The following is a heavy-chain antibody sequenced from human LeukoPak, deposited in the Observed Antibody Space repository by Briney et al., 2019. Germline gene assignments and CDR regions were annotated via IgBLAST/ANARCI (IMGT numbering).Heavy chain of an antibody. V-gene: IGHV3-30*04. CDR2: ISYDGSNK. J-gene: IGHJ4*02. Sequence: GGSLRLSCAASGFTFSSYAMSWVRQAPGKGLEWVAVISYDGSNKYYADSVKGRFTISRDNSKNTLYLQMNSLRAEDTAVYYCASGYSGSPFDYWGQGTLVTVSS. D-gene: IGHD1-26*01. CDR1: GFTFSSYA. CDR3: ASGYSGSPFDY.